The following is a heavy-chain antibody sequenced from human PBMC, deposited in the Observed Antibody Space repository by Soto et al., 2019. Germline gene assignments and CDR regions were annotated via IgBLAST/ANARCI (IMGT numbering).Heavy chain of an antibody. Sequence: ASVKVSCKASGYTFTSYYMHWVRQAPGQGLEWMGIINPSGGSTSYAQKFQGRVTMTRDTSTSTVYMELSSLRSEDTAVYYCARENGIAVAGTYYYYGMDVWGQGTTVTVSS. CDR1: GYTFTSYY. V-gene: IGHV1-46*01. D-gene: IGHD6-19*01. J-gene: IGHJ6*02. CDR2: INPSGGST. CDR3: ARENGIAVAGTYYYYGMDV.